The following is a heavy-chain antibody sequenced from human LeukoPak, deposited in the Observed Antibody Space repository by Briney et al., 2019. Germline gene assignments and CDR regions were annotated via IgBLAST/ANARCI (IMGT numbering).Heavy chain of an antibody. V-gene: IGHV4-59*01. CDR1: GGSHSSYY. CDR2: INYNGGT. CDR3: ARDHGIAALPWYFDL. D-gene: IGHD6-13*01. Sequence: YESVSLTCPFSGGSHSSYYWSWMRQPPGKGREWIGYINYNGGTNHNPSLTSRVTISVDTSKNQSSLTLSSVPAADTAVYYCARDHGIAALPWYFDLWGRGTLVTVSS. J-gene: IGHJ2*01.